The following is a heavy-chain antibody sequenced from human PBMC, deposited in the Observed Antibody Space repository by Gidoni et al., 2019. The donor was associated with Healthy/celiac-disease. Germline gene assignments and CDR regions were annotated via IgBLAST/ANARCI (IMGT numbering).Heavy chain of an antibody. CDR3: AKQEYIVVVTSWAYFDY. J-gene: IGHJ4*02. CDR1: GFTCSSNA. CDR2: ISGSGGST. V-gene: IGHV3-23*04. Sequence: EVQLVESGGGLVQPGGSLRRAGAAAGFTCSSNAMSWVRQAPGKGLEWVSAISGSGGSTYYADSVKGRFTISRDNSKNTLYLQMNSLRAEDTAVYYCAKQEYIVVVTSWAYFDYWGQGTLVTVSS. D-gene: IGHD2-21*02.